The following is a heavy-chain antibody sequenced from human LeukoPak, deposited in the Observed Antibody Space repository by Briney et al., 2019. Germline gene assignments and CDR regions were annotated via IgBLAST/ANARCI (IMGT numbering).Heavy chain of an antibody. CDR3: ARDHVIVAADSDY. V-gene: IGHV1-18*01. D-gene: IGHD2-15*01. J-gene: IGHJ4*02. CDR1: GYTFASYG. CDR2: ISSDNGNT. Sequence: GASVKVSCKASGYTFASYGISWVRQAPGQGLEWMGWISSDNGNTNYAQKFHGRVTLTTDTSTRTAYMELRSLRSGDTAVYYCARDHVIVAADSDYWSQGTLVTVSS.